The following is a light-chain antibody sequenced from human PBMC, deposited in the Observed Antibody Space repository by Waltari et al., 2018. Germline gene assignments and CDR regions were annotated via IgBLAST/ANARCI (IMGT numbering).Light chain of an antibody. V-gene: IGLV2-14*03. J-gene: IGLJ2*01. CDR1: GNDVGGYNY. CDR2: DVT. Sequence: QSALTQPASVSGSPGQSITISCSGTGNDVGGYNYVSWYQQHPGKVPKLVIYDVTKRPSGVSNRLSGSKSDHAASLTISGLQPEDEADYYCSSYASSATVIFGGGTKLTVL. CDR3: SSYASSATVI.